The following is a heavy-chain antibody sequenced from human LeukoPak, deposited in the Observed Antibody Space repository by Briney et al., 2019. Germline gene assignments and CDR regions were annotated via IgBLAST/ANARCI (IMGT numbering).Heavy chain of an antibody. CDR2: IYGSGIT. V-gene: IGHV4-4*07. Sequence: SQTLSLTCPVSAGSIISNYWSWIRQSAGTVLEWIGRIYGSGITDFNPSLKSRVTMSLDTPRKQFALRLTSVTAADTAVYYCARLKFYDSTGYSPGYYMDVWGKGTTVSVFS. D-gene: IGHD3-22*01. CDR1: AGSIISNY. J-gene: IGHJ6*03. CDR3: ARLKFYDSTGYSPGYYMDV.